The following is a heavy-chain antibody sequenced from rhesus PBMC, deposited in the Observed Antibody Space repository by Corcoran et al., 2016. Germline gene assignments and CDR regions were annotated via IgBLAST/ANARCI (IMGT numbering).Heavy chain of an antibody. CDR2: ITTGGTTT. Sequence: EVQLVESGGGLVQPGGSLRLSCAASGFTFSSYGMSWVRQAPGNGLEWVSYITTGGTTTAYAESLKGRFTISRDNSKNTLSLQMNSLRAEDTAVYYCANLAAAGLDYWGQGVLVTVSS. V-gene: IGHV3S5*01. CDR3: ANLAAAGLDY. D-gene: IGHD6-25*01. J-gene: IGHJ4*01. CDR1: GFTFSSYG.